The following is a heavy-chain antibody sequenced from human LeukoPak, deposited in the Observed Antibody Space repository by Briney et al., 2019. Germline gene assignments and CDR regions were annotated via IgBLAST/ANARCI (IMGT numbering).Heavy chain of an antibody. CDR3: AKASRFGELLFDY. Sequence: PGGSLRLSCAASGFTVSSNYMSWVRQAPGKGLEWVSIIYSGGSTYYADSVKGRFTISRDNSKNTLYLQMNSLRAEDTAVYYCAKASRFGELLFDYWGQGTLVTVSS. J-gene: IGHJ4*02. V-gene: IGHV3-66*02. CDR2: IYSGGST. D-gene: IGHD3-10*01. CDR1: GFTVSSNY.